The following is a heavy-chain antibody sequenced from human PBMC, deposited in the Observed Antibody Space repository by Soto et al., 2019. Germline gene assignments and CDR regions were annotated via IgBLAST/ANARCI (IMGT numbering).Heavy chain of an antibody. CDR1: GGSISSGNYY. Sequence: SETLSLTCTVSGGSISSGNYYWSWIRQPPGKGLEWIGFISYSGTTHYSASLRSRVSISVDTSKNQFSLDLSSVTAADTAVYYCARGPSGDKVHYWGQGALVTVSS. CDR2: ISYSGTT. V-gene: IGHV4-30-4*01. J-gene: IGHJ4*02. D-gene: IGHD7-27*01. CDR3: ARGPSGDKVHY.